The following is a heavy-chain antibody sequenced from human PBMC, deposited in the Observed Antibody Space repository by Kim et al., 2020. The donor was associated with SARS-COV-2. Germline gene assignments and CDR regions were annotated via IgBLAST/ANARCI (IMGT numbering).Heavy chain of an antibody. V-gene: IGHV3-74*01. CDR3: ARSRELDV. Sequence: GRKTIYADSVKGRFTVSRDNAKNTLYLQMSSLRAEDTAVYYCARSRELDVWGQGTTVTVSS. J-gene: IGHJ6*02. CDR2: GRKT. D-gene: IGHD2-2*01.